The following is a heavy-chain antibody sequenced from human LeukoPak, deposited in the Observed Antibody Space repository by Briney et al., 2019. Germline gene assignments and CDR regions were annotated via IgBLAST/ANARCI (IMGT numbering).Heavy chain of an antibody. CDR2: IYTSGST. J-gene: IGHJ3*02. D-gene: IGHD3-22*01. CDR1: GGSISSYY. Sequence: SETLSLTCTVSGGSISSYYWSWIRQPAGKGLEWIGRIYTSGSTNYNPSLKSRVTISVDKSKNQISLKLSSVTAADTAVYYCAIPYYDSSGYYYGDAFDIWGQGTMVTVSS. V-gene: IGHV4-4*07. CDR3: AIPYYDSSGYYYGDAFDI.